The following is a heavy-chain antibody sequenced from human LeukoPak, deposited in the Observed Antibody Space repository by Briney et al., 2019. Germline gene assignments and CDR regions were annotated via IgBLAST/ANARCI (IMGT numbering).Heavy chain of an antibody. D-gene: IGHD6-13*01. CDR3: ARDPPNRGSSWYVEMYAFDI. V-gene: IGHV3-7*01. CDR1: GFTFSSYW. CDR2: IKQDGSEK. J-gene: IGHJ3*02. Sequence: GGSLRLSCAASGFTFSSYWMSWVRQAPGKGLEWVANIKQDGSEKYYVDSVKGRFTISRDNAKNSLYLQMNSLRAEDTAVYYCARDPPNRGSSWYVEMYAFDIWGQGTMVTVSS.